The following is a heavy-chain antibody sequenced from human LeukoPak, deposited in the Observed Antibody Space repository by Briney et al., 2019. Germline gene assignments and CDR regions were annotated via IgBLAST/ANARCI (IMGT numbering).Heavy chain of an antibody. V-gene: IGHV4-59*01. J-gene: IGHJ3*02. Sequence: SETLSLTCTVSGGXISSYYCSWIRQPPGKGREWLGDIYYSGSTNYNPSLKSRVTISVDTSKNQFSLKLSSVTAADTAVYYCARDRKAYYYDSSGPDAFDIWGQGTMVTVSS. D-gene: IGHD3-22*01. CDR3: ARDRKAYYYDSSGPDAFDI. CDR2: IYYSGST. CDR1: GGXISSYY.